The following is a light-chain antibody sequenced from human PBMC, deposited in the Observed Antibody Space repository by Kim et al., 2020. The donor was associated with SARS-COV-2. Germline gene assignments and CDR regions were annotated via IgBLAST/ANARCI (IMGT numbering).Light chain of an antibody. J-gene: IGLJ3*02. CDR3: QSYNDNDWV. CDR1: GGSFASDF. CDR2: AHH. V-gene: IGLV6-57*01. Sequence: GKTVVTSCPPWGGSFASDFVQWFQQRPGSSPPTVIYAHHKRPSGVPVRFSGSVDISSNSASLTISGLRAEDEADYYCQSYNDNDWVFGGETQLTVL.